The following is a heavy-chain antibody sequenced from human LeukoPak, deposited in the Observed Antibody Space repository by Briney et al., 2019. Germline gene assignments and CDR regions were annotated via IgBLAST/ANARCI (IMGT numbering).Heavy chain of an antibody. CDR3: ARVSPDTALAAYFEY. J-gene: IGHJ4*02. Sequence: GESLKISCKGSGYTFTTYWIAWVRQKPGKGLEWMGIIYPGDSDTKYSPSFQGQVTISADKSLSLAYIQWSSLKASDTAIYFCARVSPDTALAAYFEYWGQGTLVTVSS. D-gene: IGHD5-18*01. CDR1: GYTFTTYW. V-gene: IGHV5-51*01. CDR2: IYPGDSDT.